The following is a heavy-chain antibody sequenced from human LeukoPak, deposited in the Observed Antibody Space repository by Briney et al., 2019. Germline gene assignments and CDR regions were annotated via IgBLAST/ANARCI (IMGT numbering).Heavy chain of an antibody. Sequence: SQTLSLTCAISGDSVSSNSAAWNWIRQSPSRGLEWLGRTYYRAKGSTDYAVSVKSRITVNPDTSKNQFSLQLNSVTPEDTAVYYCARLENWAFDYWGQGTLITVSS. J-gene: IGHJ4*02. D-gene: IGHD7-27*01. V-gene: IGHV6-1*01. CDR2: TYYRAKGST. CDR3: ARLENWAFDY. CDR1: GDSVSSNSAA.